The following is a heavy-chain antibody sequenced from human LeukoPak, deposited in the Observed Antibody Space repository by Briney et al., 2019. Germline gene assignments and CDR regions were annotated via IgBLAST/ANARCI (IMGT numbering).Heavy chain of an antibody. CDR3: ARMGTTVSNWLDP. Sequence: SETLSLTCTVSGGSISSDSYYWSWIRQPAGKGLEWIGRIYTSGSTSYNPSLKSRVTISVDTSKDQFSLKLSSVTAADTAVYYCARMGTTVSNWLDPWGQGTLVTVSS. CDR1: GGSISSDSYY. J-gene: IGHJ5*02. V-gene: IGHV4-61*02. D-gene: IGHD4-17*01. CDR2: IYTSGST.